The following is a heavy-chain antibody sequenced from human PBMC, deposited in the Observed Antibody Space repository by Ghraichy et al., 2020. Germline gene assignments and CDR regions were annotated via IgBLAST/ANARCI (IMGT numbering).Heavy chain of an antibody. CDR2: ISGGADSS. CDR1: GFTFSNYA. V-gene: IGHV3-23*01. Sequence: GGSLRLSCAASGFTFSNYAMTWVRQAPGKGLEWVSAISGGADSSFYADSVKGRFTISRDNSKNTLYLQMNSLRAEDTAVYFCATGGGVVTATEFDYWGQGTLVTVSS. CDR3: ATGGGVVTATEFDY. J-gene: IGHJ4*02. D-gene: IGHD2-15*01.